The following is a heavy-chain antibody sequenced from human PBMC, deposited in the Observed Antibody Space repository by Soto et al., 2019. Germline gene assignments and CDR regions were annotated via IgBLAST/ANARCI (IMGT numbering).Heavy chain of an antibody. V-gene: IGHV4-4*02. CDR3: ARRLGMSSGPFAY. J-gene: IGHJ4*02. CDR1: GCSISSSNW. D-gene: IGHD6-25*01. CDR2: IYHSGST. Sequence: QVQLQESGPGLVKPSGHLALTCAVSGCSISSSNWWSWVRQPPGKGLEWIGEIYHSGSTNYNPYLKSRVTIPVEKSKNQCSRTLSSVTAADTAVYYCARRLGMSSGPFAYWGKGTLVTVSS.